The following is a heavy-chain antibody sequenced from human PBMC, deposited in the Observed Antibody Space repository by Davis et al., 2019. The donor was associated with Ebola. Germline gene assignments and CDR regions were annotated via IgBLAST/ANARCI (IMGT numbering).Heavy chain of an antibody. CDR1: GFTIDDYA. CDR2: ISWNSGSR. CDR3: ATYSSSWYFGY. V-gene: IGHV3-9*01. J-gene: IGHJ4*02. D-gene: IGHD6-13*01. Sequence: SLKISCAASGFTIDDYAMHWVRQAPGKGLEWVSGISWNSGSRGYADSVKGRFTISRDNAKNSLYLQMNSLRAEDTAFYYCATYSSSWYFGYWGQGTLVTVSS.